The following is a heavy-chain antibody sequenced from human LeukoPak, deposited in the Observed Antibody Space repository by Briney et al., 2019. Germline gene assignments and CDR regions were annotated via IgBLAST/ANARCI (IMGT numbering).Heavy chain of an antibody. CDR3: ARDVVAANSWFDP. V-gene: IGHV4-59*01. Sequence: SETLSLTCTVSGGSISSYYWSWIRQPPGKGLEWIGYIYYSGSTNYNPSLKRRVTMSVDTSKNQFSLKLSSVTAADTAVYYCARDVVAANSWFDPWGQGTLVTVSS. CDR1: GGSISSYY. J-gene: IGHJ5*02. CDR2: IYYSGST. D-gene: IGHD2-15*01.